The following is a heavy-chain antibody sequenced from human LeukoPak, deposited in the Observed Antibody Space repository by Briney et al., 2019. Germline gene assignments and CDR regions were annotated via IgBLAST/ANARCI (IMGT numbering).Heavy chain of an antibody. CDR3: ARSFHCSGGRCYLDFLL. V-gene: IGHV3-74*01. CDR1: GFTFSSSW. D-gene: IGHD2-15*01. CDR2: INSDESIT. Sequence: GGSLRLSCAASGFTFSSSWMYWVRQAPGKGLVWVSRINSDESITTYADSVKGRFTISRDNAKNTLYLQMNSLRAEDTAVYYCARSFHCSGGRCYLDFLLWGQGTLVTVSS. J-gene: IGHJ1*01.